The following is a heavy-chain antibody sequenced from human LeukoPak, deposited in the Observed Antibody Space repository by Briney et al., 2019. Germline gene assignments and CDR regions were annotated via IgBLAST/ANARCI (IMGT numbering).Heavy chain of an antibody. Sequence: SVKVSCKASGGTFSSYAISWVRQAPGQGLEWMGRIIPILGIANYAQKLQGRVTMTTDTSTSTAYMELRSLRSDDTAVYYCARGGDYDYVWGSYREYYFDYWGQGTLVTVSS. V-gene: IGHV1-69*04. CDR3: ARGGDYDYVWGSYREYYFDY. CDR2: IIPILGIA. D-gene: IGHD3-16*02. CDR1: GGTFSSYA. J-gene: IGHJ4*02.